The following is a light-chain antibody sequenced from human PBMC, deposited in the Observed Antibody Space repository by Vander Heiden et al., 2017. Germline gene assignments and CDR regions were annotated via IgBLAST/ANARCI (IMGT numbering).Light chain of an antibody. CDR1: QSISTW. CDR3: QQYDSYWIT. Sequence: THMTHFPSSLSASVGDKVSITGRASQSISTWLAWYQQKPGKAPKLLIYKASSLETGVPARFSGSGSGTEFTLTISSLQPDDVATYYCQQYDSYWITFGQGTKVEIK. J-gene: IGKJ5*01. V-gene: IGKV1-5*03. CDR2: KAS.